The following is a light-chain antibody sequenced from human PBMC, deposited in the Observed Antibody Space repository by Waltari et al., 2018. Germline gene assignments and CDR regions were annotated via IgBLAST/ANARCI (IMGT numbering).Light chain of an antibody. Sequence: DIVLTQSQAPLSLHPGDNATLPCRASQSVGSYLAWYQQKPGQPPRLLIYDATNRATGVPARFRGSGSGTDFTLTISSLEAEDFAVYDCQQRSNWTPHAFGQEARLEIK. J-gene: IGKJ2*01. CDR3: QQRSNWTPHA. CDR2: DAT. V-gene: IGKV3-11*01. CDR1: QSVGSY.